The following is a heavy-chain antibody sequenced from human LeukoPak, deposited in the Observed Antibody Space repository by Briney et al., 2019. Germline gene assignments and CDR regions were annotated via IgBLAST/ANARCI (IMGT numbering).Heavy chain of an antibody. CDR3: AKDHGGTMIVGSGGDAFDI. CDR2: ISGSGGST. D-gene: IGHD3-22*01. J-gene: IGHJ3*02. CDR1: GFTLSSYA. Sequence: PGGSLRLSCAASGFTLSSYAMSWVRQAPGKGLEWVSAISGSGGSTYYADSVKGRFTISRDNSKNTLYLQMNSLRAEDTAVYYCAKDHGGTMIVGSGGDAFDIWGQGTMVTVSS. V-gene: IGHV3-23*01.